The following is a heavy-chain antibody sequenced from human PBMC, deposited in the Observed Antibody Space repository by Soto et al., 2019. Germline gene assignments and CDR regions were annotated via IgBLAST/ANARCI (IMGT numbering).Heavy chain of an antibody. CDR1: GGSISSSSYY. J-gene: IGHJ4*02. D-gene: IGHD3-10*01. CDR2: ISYIGST. CDR3: LYYGSGSYRGFDY. Sequence: PSETLSLTCTVSGGSISSSSYYCGWIRQPPGKGLEWIGSISYIGSTYYNPSLKSRVTMSVDTSKNQFSLKLSSVTAADTAVYYGLYYGSGSYRGFDYWGQGTLVTVS. V-gene: IGHV4-39*01.